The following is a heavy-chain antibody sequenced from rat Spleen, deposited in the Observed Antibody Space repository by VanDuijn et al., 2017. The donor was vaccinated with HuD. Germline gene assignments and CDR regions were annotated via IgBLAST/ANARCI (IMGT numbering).Heavy chain of an antibody. D-gene: IGHD1-10*01. Sequence: QVQLKESGPGLVQPSQTLSLTCTVSGFSLNNYGVIWVRQPPGKGLEWMGVIWGDGSTKYNSALKSRLSISRDTSKSQVYLKMNSLQTEDTGTYYCTRDSNNNYGAYWYFDFWGPGTMVTVSS. J-gene: IGHJ1*01. CDR2: IWGDGST. CDR3: TRDSNNNYGAYWYFDF. CDR1: GFSLNNYG. V-gene: IGHV2-13*01.